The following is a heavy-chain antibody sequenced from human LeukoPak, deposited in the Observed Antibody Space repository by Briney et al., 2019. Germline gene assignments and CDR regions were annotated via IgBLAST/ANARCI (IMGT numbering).Heavy chain of an antibody. D-gene: IGHD2-2*01. CDR3: ARGGHCSSTSCYGYYYYYGMDV. J-gene: IGHJ6*02. CDR1: GFTFSSYA. V-gene: IGHV3-30-3*01. CDR2: ISYDGSNK. Sequence: GGSLRLSCAASGFTFSSYAMHWVRQAPGKGLEWVAVISYDGSNKYYADSVMGRFTISRDNSKNTLYLQMNSLRAEDTAVYYCARGGHCSSTSCYGYYYYYGMDVWGQGTTVTVSS.